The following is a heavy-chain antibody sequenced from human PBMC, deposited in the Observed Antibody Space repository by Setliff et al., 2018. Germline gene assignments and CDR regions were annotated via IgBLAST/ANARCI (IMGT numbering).Heavy chain of an antibody. CDR2: ISSSSSYI. D-gene: IGHD3-3*01. CDR3: ARAAITIFGVVTPFDY. CDR1: GFTFSSYS. J-gene: IGHJ4*02. Sequence: LRFSCAASGFTFSSYSMNWVRQAPGKGLEWVSSISSSSSYIYYADSVKGRFTISRDNAKNSLYLQMNSLRAEDTAVYYCARAAITIFGVVTPFDYWGQGTLVTVSS. V-gene: IGHV3-21*01.